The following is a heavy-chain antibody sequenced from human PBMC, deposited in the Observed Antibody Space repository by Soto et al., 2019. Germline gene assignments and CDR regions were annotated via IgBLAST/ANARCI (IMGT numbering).Heavy chain of an antibody. CDR1: GDRVSWNSAA. CDR2: TYYRSKWYS. Sequence: SQTLSLTLEISGDRVSWNSAAWNWIKQTPSRGLEWLGRTYYRSKWYSNYAISVKSRVTVNPDTFKNQFSLQLNSVTPEDTAVYYCARGSWDDVSGHYYMDVWGKGTTVTVSS. V-gene: IGHV6-1*01. D-gene: IGHD1-1*01. J-gene: IGHJ6*03. CDR3: ARGSWDDVSGHYYMDV.